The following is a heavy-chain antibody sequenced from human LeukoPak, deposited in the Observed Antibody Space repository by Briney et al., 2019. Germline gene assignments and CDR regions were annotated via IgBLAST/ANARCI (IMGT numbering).Heavy chain of an antibody. Sequence: PGGSLRLSCAASGFTFRNYWMSWVRQAPGKGLHWVANIKQDGSEKYYVDSVKGRFTISRDNAKNSLYLQMNSLRAEDTAVYYCAREWCSGGSCYSGFDYWGQGTLVTVSS. D-gene: IGHD2-15*01. V-gene: IGHV3-7*01. J-gene: IGHJ4*02. CDR3: AREWCSGGSCYSGFDY. CDR2: IKQDGSEK. CDR1: GFTFRNYW.